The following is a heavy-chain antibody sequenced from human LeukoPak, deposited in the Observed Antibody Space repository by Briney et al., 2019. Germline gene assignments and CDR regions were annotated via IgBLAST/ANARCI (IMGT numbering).Heavy chain of an antibody. Sequence: PSETLSLTCTVSGGSISSYYWSWIRQPPGKGLEWIGYIYYSGSTNYNPSLKSRVTISVDTSKNQFSLKLSSVTAADTAVYYCARVGYYGSGTSDYWGQGTLVTVSS. V-gene: IGHV4-59*01. CDR1: GGSISSYY. CDR2: IYYSGST. J-gene: IGHJ4*02. D-gene: IGHD3-10*01. CDR3: ARVGYYGSGTSDY.